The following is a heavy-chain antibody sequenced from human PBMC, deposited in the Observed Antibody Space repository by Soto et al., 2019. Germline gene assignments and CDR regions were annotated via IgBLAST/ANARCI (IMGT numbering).Heavy chain of an antibody. CDR2: INPNSGGT. D-gene: IGHD6-6*01. Sequence: ASVKVSCKASGYTFTGYYMHWVRQAPGQGLEWMGWINPNSGGTNYAQKFQGWVTMTRDTSISTAYMELSRLRSDDTAVYYCARDGSSSPSYYYMDVWGKGTTVTVSS. CDR3: ARDGSSSPSYYYMDV. V-gene: IGHV1-2*04. J-gene: IGHJ6*03. CDR1: GYTFTGYY.